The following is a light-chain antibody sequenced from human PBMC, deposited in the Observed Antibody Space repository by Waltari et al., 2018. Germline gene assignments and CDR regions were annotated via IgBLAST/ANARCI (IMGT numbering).Light chain of an antibody. Sequence: EIVLTQSQATLSLSPGEGATLSCRASQSISIYLGWYQHKPGQAPRLLINDTFNRATGIPARFTGSGSGTDFSLTISSLEPEDFAVYYCQQRVTWPLTFGGGTKVEIK. J-gene: IGKJ4*01. CDR1: QSISIY. CDR2: DTF. CDR3: QQRVTWPLT. V-gene: IGKV3-11*01.